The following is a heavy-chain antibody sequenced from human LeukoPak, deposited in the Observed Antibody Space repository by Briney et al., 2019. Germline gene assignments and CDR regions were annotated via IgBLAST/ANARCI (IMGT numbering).Heavy chain of an antibody. CDR2: IYYSGSA. V-gene: IGHV4-31*03. Sequence: SETLSLTCTVSGGSISSGGYYWSWIRQHPGKGLEWIGYIYYSGSAHYNPSLKSRVSISVHTSKNQFSLKLSSVTAADTAVYYCARDLAGIRDWGQGTLVTVSS. CDR3: ARDLAGIRD. J-gene: IGHJ4*02. CDR1: GGSISSGGYY. D-gene: IGHD6-13*01.